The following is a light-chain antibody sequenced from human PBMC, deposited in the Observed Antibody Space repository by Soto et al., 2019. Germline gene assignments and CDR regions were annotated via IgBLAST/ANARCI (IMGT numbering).Light chain of an antibody. J-gene: IGKJ4*01. CDR1: QSVSSSY. CDR2: GAS. Sequence: EIVLTQSPGTLSLSPGERATLSCRASQSVSSSYLAWYQQKPGQAPRHLIYGASSRATGIPDRFSGSGSGTDFTLTISRLAPEDFAVYYCQQYDSSPLTFGGGTKVEIK. V-gene: IGKV3-20*01. CDR3: QQYDSSPLT.